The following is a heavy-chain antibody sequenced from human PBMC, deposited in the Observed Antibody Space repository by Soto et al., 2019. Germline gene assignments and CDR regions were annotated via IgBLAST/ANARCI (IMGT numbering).Heavy chain of an antibody. Sequence: QVQLVQSGAEVKKPGASVKVSCKASGYTFTNYAIHWVRQAPGQRLEWLGWINAGNGNTKYSQKFQGRVTITRDTSASTAYMELSSLRSEDTAVYYCARDRRGCSVGTCYFNWFDPWGQGTLVTVSS. CDR1: GYTFTNYA. D-gene: IGHD2-15*01. V-gene: IGHV1-3*01. CDR2: INAGNGNT. J-gene: IGHJ5*02. CDR3: ARDRRGCSVGTCYFNWFDP.